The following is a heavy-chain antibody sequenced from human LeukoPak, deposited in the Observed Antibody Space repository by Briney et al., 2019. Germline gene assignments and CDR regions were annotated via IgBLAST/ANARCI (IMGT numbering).Heavy chain of an antibody. V-gene: IGHV1-69*05. CDR1: GGTFSSYA. CDR3: ARSIRSGYYLDY. CDR2: IIPIFGTA. Sequence: SVKVSCKASGGTFSSYAISWVRQAPGQGLEWIGRIIPIFGTASYAQKFQGRVTITTDESTSTAYMELSSLRSEDTAVYYCARSIRSGYYLDYWGQGTLVTVSS. D-gene: IGHD3-22*01. J-gene: IGHJ4*02.